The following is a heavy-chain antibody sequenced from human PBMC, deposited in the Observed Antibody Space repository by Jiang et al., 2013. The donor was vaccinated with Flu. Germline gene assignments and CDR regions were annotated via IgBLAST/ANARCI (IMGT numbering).Heavy chain of an antibody. CDR2: IHYSGST. J-gene: IGHJ4*02. Sequence: YGPGLVKPSETLSLYCTVSGGSMRNYYWSWIRQPPGKGLEWIGYIHYSGSTNYNPSLKSRVTMSVDTSKNQFSLNLSSVTAADTAVYYCARDEGAWGPQFNYWGQGSLVTVSS. CDR3: ARDEGAWGPQFNY. D-gene: IGHD3-16*01. CDR1: GGSMRNYY. V-gene: IGHV4-59*01.